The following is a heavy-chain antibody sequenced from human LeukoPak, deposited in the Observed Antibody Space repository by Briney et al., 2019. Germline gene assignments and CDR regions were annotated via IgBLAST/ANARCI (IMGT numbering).Heavy chain of an antibody. V-gene: IGHV3-74*01. CDR1: GFTFSSYW. CDR3: ARWVVVVPASGQDAFDI. Sequence: GGSLRLSCAASGFTFSSYWMHWVRQAPGKGLVWVSRINTDGSSTSYADSVKGRFTISRDNAKNTLYLQMNSLRAGDTAVYYCARWVVVVPASGQDAFDIWGQGTMVTVSS. CDR2: INTDGSST. D-gene: IGHD2-2*01. J-gene: IGHJ3*02.